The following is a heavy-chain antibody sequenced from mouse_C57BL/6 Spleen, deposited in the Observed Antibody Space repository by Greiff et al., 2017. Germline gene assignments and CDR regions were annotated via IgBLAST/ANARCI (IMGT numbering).Heavy chain of an antibody. CDR1: GYSITSGYY. Sequence: EVQVVESGPGLVKPSQSLSLTCSVTGYSITSGYYWNWIRQFPGNKLEWMGYISYYGSNNYNPSLKNRISITRDTSKNQFFLKLNSVTTEDTATYYCARDDYDGGYYFDYWGQGTTLTVSS. CDR3: ARDDYDGGYYFDY. CDR2: ISYYGSN. J-gene: IGHJ2*01. V-gene: IGHV3-6*01. D-gene: IGHD2-4*01.